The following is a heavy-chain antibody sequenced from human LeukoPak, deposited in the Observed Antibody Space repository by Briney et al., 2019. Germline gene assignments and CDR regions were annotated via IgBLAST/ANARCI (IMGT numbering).Heavy chain of an antibody. CDR2: ISTSSRYI. D-gene: IGHD2-2*01. Sequence: GGSLRLSCAASGFTLSTFDMNWVRQAPGKGLEWVSSISTSSRYIYYRDSVKGRFTISRDDAKNSLYLQMNSLTVEDTAVYYCARADCSDSTCYVRHSWFDPWGQGTLVTVSS. CDR3: ARADCSDSTCYVRHSWFDP. J-gene: IGHJ5*02. CDR1: GFTLSTFD. V-gene: IGHV3-21*06.